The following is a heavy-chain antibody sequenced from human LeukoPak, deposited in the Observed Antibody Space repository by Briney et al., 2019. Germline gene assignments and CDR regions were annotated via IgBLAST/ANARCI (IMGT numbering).Heavy chain of an antibody. Sequence: ASVTVSCKASGYTFTGYYMHWVRQAPGQGLGWMGWINPNSGGTNYAQKFQGRVTMTRDTSISTAYMELSRLRSDDTAVYYCARDLPDSSGWYGLDYWGQGTLVTVSS. J-gene: IGHJ4*02. D-gene: IGHD6-19*01. CDR1: GYTFTGYY. CDR2: INPNSGGT. CDR3: ARDLPDSSGWYGLDY. V-gene: IGHV1-2*02.